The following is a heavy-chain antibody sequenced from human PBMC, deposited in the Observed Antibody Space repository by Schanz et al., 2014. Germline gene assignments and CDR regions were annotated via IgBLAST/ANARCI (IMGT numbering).Heavy chain of an antibody. D-gene: IGHD2-21*01. Sequence: QVQLVESGGGVVQPGRSLRLSCAASGFTFSSYGMHWVRQAPGKGLEWVAVIWYDGNNKFYADSVKGRFTISRDNSKNTLYLQMNSLRAEDTALYYCARGRSLGWCDYWGQGTLVTVSS. J-gene: IGHJ4*02. CDR3: ARGRSLGWCDY. CDR1: GFTFSSYG. V-gene: IGHV3-33*01. CDR2: IWYDGNNK.